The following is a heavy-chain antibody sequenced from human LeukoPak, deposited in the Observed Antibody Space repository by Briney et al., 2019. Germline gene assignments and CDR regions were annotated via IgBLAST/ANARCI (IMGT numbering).Heavy chain of an antibody. D-gene: IGHD6-19*01. CDR3: TTEDSGLDP. J-gene: IGHJ5*02. CDR2: IKSKTDGGTT. V-gene: IGHV3-15*01. Sequence: SWVRQAPGKGLGWVGRIKSKTDGGTTDYAAPVKGRFTISRDDSKNTLYLQMNSLKTEDTAVYYCTTEDSGLDPWGQGTLVTVSS.